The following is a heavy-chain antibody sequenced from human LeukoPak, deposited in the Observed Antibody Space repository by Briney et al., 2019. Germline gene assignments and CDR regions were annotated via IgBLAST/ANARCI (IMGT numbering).Heavy chain of an antibody. CDR1: GYSISSGYY. Sequence: PSETLSLTCTVSGYSISSGYYWGWIRQPPGKGLEWIGSIYYSGSTYYNPSLKSRVTISVDTSKNQFSLKLSSVTAADTAVYYCARGPPHHYYGSGSYLDYWGQGTLVTVSS. J-gene: IGHJ4*02. CDR3: ARGPPHHYYGSGSYLDY. V-gene: IGHV4-38-2*02. D-gene: IGHD3-10*01. CDR2: IYYSGST.